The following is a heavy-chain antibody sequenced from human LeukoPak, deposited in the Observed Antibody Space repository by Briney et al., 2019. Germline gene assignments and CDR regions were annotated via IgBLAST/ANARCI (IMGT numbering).Heavy chain of an antibody. CDR1: GYTFTGYY. Sequence: GASVKVSCKAPGYTFTGYYMHWVRQAPGQGLEWMGRINPNSGGTNHAQKFQGRVTMTRDTSISTAYMELSRLRSDDTAVYYCARARSGGSAFDIWGQGRMVTVSS. CDR3: ARARSGGSAFDI. V-gene: IGHV1-2*06. J-gene: IGHJ3*02. CDR2: INPNSGGT. D-gene: IGHD2-15*01.